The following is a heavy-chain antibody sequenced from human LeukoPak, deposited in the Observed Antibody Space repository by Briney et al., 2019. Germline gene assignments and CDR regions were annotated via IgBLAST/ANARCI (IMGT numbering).Heavy chain of an antibody. J-gene: IGHJ4*02. V-gene: IGHV4-34*01. CDR1: GGSFSGYY. Sequence: PSETLSLTCAVYGGSFSGYYWSWIRQPPGKGLERIGEINHSGSTNYNPSLKSRVTILVDTSKNQFSLKLSSVTAADTAVYYCARIGGSSSGYWGQGTLVTVSS. CDR3: ARIGGSSSGY. D-gene: IGHD6-6*01. CDR2: INHSGST.